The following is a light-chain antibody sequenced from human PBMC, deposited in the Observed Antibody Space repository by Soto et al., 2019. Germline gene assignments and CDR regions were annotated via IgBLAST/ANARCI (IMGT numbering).Light chain of an antibody. J-gene: IGLJ3*02. CDR3: SSKTSSTTVV. V-gene: IGLV2-14*01. CDR1: SSAVGGYNS. CDR2: DVS. Sequence: QSVLTQPASVSGSPGQPITISCPGTSSAVGGYNSVSWYQQHPDKAPKLMIYDVSNRPSGVSNRFSGSKSGNTASLTISGLQAEDEADYYCSSKTSSTTVVFGGGTKLTVL.